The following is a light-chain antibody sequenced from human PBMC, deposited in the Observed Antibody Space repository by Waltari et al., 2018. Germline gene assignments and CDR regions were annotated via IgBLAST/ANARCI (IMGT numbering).Light chain of an antibody. Sequence: EIVLTQSPATLSLSPGDRATLSCRASESISSQLAWYQQKPGQAPRILIYATSNRAAGIPARFSGSGSGTDFSLTISSLEPEDFVVYYCQQRSHWPMYTFGQGTKLEIK. CDR3: QQRSHWPMYT. CDR2: ATS. J-gene: IGKJ2*01. CDR1: ESISSQ. V-gene: IGKV3-11*01.